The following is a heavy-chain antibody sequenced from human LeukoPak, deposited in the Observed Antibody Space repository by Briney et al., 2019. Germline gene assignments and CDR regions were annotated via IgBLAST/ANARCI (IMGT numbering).Heavy chain of an antibody. D-gene: IGHD6-19*01. V-gene: IGHV1-8*01. CDR3: ARGNGGWSLDY. Sequence: ASVKVSCKASGYRFKSYEINWVRQASGQGHEWVGWMNPKSCGTGYGQKFQGRVTVHRNTSISTAYMELSSLRSEDTAVYFCARGNGGWSLDYWGKGNLVTV. CDR2: MNPKSCGT. J-gene: IGHJ4*02. CDR1: GYRFKSYE.